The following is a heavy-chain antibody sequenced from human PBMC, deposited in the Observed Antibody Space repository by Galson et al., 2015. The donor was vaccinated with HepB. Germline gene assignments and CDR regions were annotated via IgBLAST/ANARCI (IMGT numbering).Heavy chain of an antibody. CDR2: IYPGDSET. Sequence: QSGAEVKKPGESLKISCKGSGYSFTSYWIGWVRQMPGKELEWMGIIYPGDSETRYSPSFQSQVTISADKSTSTAYLQWSGLKASDTAIYYCARVRYCSSTSCFRFDPWGQGTLVTVSS. J-gene: IGHJ5*02. CDR3: ARVRYCSSTSCFRFDP. V-gene: IGHV5-51*01. CDR1: GYSFTSYW. D-gene: IGHD2-2*01.